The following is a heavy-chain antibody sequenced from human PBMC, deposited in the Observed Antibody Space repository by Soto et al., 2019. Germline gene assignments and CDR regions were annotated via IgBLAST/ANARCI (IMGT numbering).Heavy chain of an antibody. CDR2: ISAYNGNT. Sequence: ASVKVSCKASGYTFTSYGISWVRQAPGQGLEWMGWISAYNGNTNYAQKLQGRVTMTTDTSTSTAYMELRSLRSDDTAVYYCARYYDFLTCYYGPLIFYYWGQGTLVTVSS. CDR3: ARYYDFLTCYYGPLIFYY. V-gene: IGHV1-18*01. J-gene: IGHJ4*02. CDR1: GYTFTSYG. D-gene: IGHD3-9*01.